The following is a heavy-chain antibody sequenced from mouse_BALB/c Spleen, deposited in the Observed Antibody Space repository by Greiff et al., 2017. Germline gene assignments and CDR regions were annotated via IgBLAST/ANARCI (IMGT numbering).Heavy chain of an antibody. J-gene: IGHJ3*01. CDR2: IYPGDGDT. CDR3: ARYDRIAY. CDR1: GYTFTSYW. Sequence: VQLQQSGAELARPGASVKLSCKASGYTFTSYWMQWVKQRPGQGLEWIGAIYPGDGDTRYTQKFKGKATLTADKSSSTAYMQLSSLASEDSAVYYCARYDRIAYWGQGTLVTVSA. D-gene: IGHD2-3*01. V-gene: IGHV1-87*01.